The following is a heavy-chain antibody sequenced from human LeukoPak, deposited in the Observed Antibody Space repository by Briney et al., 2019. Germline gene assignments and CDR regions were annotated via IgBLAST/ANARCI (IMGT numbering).Heavy chain of an antibody. CDR3: ARHRSGWLQSSFDY. J-gene: IGHJ4*02. CDR1: GGSISSSHYY. V-gene: IGHV4-39*01. Sequence: SETLSLTCTVSGGSISSSHYYWGWIRQPPGEGLEWIGSIYYNGNTYYNASLKSRVTISVDTSKKQFSLKLSSVTAADTAVYYCARHRSGWLQSSFDYWGQGTLVTVSS. CDR2: IYYNGNT. D-gene: IGHD5-24*01.